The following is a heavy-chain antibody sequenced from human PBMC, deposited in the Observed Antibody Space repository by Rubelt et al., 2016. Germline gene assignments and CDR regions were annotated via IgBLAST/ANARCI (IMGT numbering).Heavy chain of an antibody. Sequence: VKPSGTLSLTCAVSGGSISSSNWWSWVRQPPGKGLEWVSSISGSGGSTYYADSVQGRFTISRDNSKNTLYLQMNSLRAEDTAVYSCAKGQAVPWSEFDSWGQGTLVTVSS. CDR2: ISGSGGST. J-gene: IGHJ4*02. CDR3: AKGQAVPWSEFDS. CDR1: GGSISSSN. V-gene: IGHV3-23*01. D-gene: IGHD6-19*01.